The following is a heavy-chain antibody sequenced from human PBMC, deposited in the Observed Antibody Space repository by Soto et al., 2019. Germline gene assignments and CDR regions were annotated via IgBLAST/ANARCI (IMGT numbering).Heavy chain of an antibody. CDR3: GTSNPYGSSPRLGYYYYGMDV. J-gene: IGHJ6*02. CDR1: GFTFSSYG. CDR2: IWYDGSNK. Sequence: GGSLRLSCAASGFTFSSYGMHWVRQAPGKGLEWVAVIWYDGSNKYYADSVKGRFTISRDNSKNTLYLQMNSLRAEDTAVYYCGTSNPYGSSPRLGYYYYGMDVWGQGTTVTVSS. V-gene: IGHV3-33*01. D-gene: IGHD6-6*01.